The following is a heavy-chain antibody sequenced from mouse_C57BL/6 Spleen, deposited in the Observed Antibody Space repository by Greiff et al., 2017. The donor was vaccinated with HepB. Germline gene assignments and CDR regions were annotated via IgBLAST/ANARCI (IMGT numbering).Heavy chain of an antibody. V-gene: IGHV1-55*01. Sequence: QVQLQQPGAELVKPGASVKMSCKASGYTFTSYWITWVKQRPGQGLEWIGDIYPGSGSTNYNEKFKSKATLTVDTSSSTAYMQLGSLTSEDSAVYYCAIPPSTTVVPYGGWYFDVWGTGTTVTVSS. CDR2: IYPGSGST. J-gene: IGHJ1*03. CDR1: GYTFTSYW. D-gene: IGHD1-1*01. CDR3: AIPPSTTVVPYGGWYFDV.